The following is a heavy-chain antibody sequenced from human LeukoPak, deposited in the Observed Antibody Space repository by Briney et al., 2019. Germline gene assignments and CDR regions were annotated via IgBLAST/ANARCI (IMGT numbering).Heavy chain of an antibody. D-gene: IGHD4/OR15-4a*01. Sequence: SETLSLTCTVSGGSISTGGDYWSLIRQHPGKGLEWIGYIYYTGTAYYNPSLQSRITISIDTSKNQFSLNLNSVTAADAAVYYCARAAWRGSNSRDAFDIWGQGTVVTVSS. J-gene: IGHJ3*02. CDR3: ARAAWRGSNSRDAFDI. CDR2: IYYTGTA. CDR1: GGSISTGGDY. V-gene: IGHV4-31*03.